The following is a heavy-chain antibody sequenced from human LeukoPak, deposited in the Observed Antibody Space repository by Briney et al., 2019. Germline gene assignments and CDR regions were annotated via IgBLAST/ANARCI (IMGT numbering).Heavy chain of an antibody. CDR3: ARSTYSNGWYEEDYYYMDV. J-gene: IGHJ6*03. Sequence: PSETLSLTCIVSGGSISSGVYYWGWIRQPPGKGLEWIGSTYFTGSTYLNPSLESRVTISVDTSKNQFSLKLSSVTAADMAVYYCARSTYSNGWYEEDYYYMDVWGKGTTVTISS. CDR1: GGSISSGVYY. CDR2: TYFTGST. D-gene: IGHD6-19*01. V-gene: IGHV4-39*07.